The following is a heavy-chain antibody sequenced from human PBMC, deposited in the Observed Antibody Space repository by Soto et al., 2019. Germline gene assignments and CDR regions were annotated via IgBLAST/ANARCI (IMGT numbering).Heavy chain of an antibody. Sequence: LSLTCTVSGGSISSYYWSWIRQPPGKGLEWIGYIYYSGSTNYNPSLKSRVTISVDTSKNQFSLKLSSVTAADTAVYYCARDKSSSFGYYYGMDVWGQGTTVTVSS. CDR1: GGSISSYY. CDR2: IYYSGST. D-gene: IGHD6-6*01. J-gene: IGHJ6*02. CDR3: ARDKSSSFGYYYGMDV. V-gene: IGHV4-59*01.